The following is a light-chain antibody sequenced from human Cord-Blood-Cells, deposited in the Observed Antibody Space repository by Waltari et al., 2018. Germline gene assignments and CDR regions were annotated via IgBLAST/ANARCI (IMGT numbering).Light chain of an antibody. CDR3: SSYTSSSTLV. CDR2: DVS. J-gene: IGLJ3*02. V-gene: IGLV2-14*01. CDR1: SSDVGGYNY. Sequence: QSALTQPASVSGSPGQSITISCTGTSSDVGGYNYFSWYQQRPGNAPKLMIYDVSKRPSGVSNRFSGSKSGNTASLTISGLQAEDEADYYCSSYTSSSTLVFGGGTKLTVL.